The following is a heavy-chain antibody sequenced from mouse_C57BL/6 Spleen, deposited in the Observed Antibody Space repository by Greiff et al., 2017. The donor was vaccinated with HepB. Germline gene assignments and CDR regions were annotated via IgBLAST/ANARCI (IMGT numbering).Heavy chain of an antibody. CDR1: GFTFSSYA. Sequence: EVQLVESGGGLVKPGGSLKLSCAASGFTFSSYAMSWVRQTPEKRLEWVATISDGGSYTYYPDNVKGRFTISRDNAKNNLYLQMSHLKSEDTAMYYCARDDGYYPPMDYWGQGTSVTVSS. V-gene: IGHV5-4*01. CDR3: ARDDGYYPPMDY. D-gene: IGHD2-3*01. CDR2: ISDGGSYT. J-gene: IGHJ4*01.